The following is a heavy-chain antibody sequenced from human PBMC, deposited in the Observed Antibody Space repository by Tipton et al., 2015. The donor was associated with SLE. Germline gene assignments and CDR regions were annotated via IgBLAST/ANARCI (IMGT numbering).Heavy chain of an antibody. Sequence: TLSLTCTVSGGSISGYYWGWIRQPPGKGLEYIGLIYSSRITNYNPSLKSRVTMSVDTSKTQFSLKLTSVTAADTAIYYCARGGYTYGHTLFDYWGQGTLVTVSS. CDR2: IYSSRIT. J-gene: IGHJ4*02. V-gene: IGHV4-4*07. CDR1: GGSISGYY. CDR3: ARGGYTYGHTLFDY. D-gene: IGHD5-18*01.